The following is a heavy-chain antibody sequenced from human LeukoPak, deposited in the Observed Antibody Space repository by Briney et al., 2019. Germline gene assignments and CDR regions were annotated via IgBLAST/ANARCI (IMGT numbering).Heavy chain of an antibody. V-gene: IGHV4-30-2*05. J-gene: IGHJ3*02. Sequence: SQTLSLTCAVSGGSISSGGYSWSWIRQPPGKGLEWIGYISYSGGTYYNPSLKSRVTMSVDTSKSQLSLMLASVTSADTAVYYCASTSKYIGSGRDDSFDIWGQGTMVTVSS. D-gene: IGHD3-10*01. CDR2: ISYSGGT. CDR1: GGSISSGGYS. CDR3: ASTSKYIGSGRDDSFDI.